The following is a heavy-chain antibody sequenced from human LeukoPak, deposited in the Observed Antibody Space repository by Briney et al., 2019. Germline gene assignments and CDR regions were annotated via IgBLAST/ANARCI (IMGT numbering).Heavy chain of an antibody. Sequence: SETLSLTCTVSSGSICNYYWRCIWQRPGKGLEWSGYVSDSGNTDYHTSLQSRVTISVDTSKNQFSLKLRSVTAADTAVYFCARVGGAYDILTGYDAGRGDDYFDYWGQGTLVTVSS. D-gene: IGHD3-9*01. CDR3: ARVGGAYDILTGYDAGRGDDYFDY. CDR1: SGSICNYY. V-gene: IGHV4-59*01. CDR2: VSDSGNT. J-gene: IGHJ4*02.